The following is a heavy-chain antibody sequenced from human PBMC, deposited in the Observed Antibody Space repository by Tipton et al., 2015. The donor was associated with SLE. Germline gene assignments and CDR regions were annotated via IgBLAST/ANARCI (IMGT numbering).Heavy chain of an antibody. V-gene: IGHV3-21*03. J-gene: IGHJ4*02. Sequence: SLRLSCAASGFTFSSYSMNWVRQAPGKGLEWVSSISSSSSYIYYADSVKGRFTISRDNAKNSLYLQMNSLRAEDTAVYYCARDPPYSSGCSDYWGQGTLVTVSS. CDR1: GFTFSSYS. D-gene: IGHD6-19*01. CDR2: ISSSSSYI. CDR3: ARDPPYSSGCSDY.